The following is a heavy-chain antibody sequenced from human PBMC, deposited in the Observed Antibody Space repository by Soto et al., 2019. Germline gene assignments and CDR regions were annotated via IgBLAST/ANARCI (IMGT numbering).Heavy chain of an antibody. D-gene: IGHD3-22*01. Sequence: QITLKESGPTLVKPTQTLTLTCRFSGFSLTTSGAGVGWIRQPPGKALEWLAVIYWNDDKRYSPSLKTRLTITKDTSKNQVVLTMTNMDPVDTATYYCARPHPLMIGTDAFDIWGQGTMVTVSS. CDR1: GFSLTTSGAG. J-gene: IGHJ3*02. V-gene: IGHV2-5*01. CDR2: IYWNDDK. CDR3: ARPHPLMIGTDAFDI.